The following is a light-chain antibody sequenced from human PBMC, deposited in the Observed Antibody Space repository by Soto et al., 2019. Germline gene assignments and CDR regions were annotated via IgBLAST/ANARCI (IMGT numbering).Light chain of an antibody. J-gene: IGKJ1*01. CDR3: QQYGSSGT. CDR2: GAS. CDR1: QSVSSN. Sequence: EIVMTQSPATLSVSPGERATLSCRASQSVSSNLAWYQQKPGQAPRLLIYGASTRATGIPARFSGSGSGTEFTLTISRLEPEDFAVYYCQQYGSSGTFGQGTTGDIK. V-gene: IGKV3-15*01.